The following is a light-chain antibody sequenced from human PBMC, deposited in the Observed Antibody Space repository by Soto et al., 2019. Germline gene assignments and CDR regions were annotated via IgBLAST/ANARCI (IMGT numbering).Light chain of an antibody. J-gene: IGKJ1*01. CDR1: QSISSW. CDR2: KAS. CDR3: QQYNDFFT. V-gene: IGKV1-5*03. Sequence: DIQMTQSPSTLSASVGERVTITCRASQSISSWLAWYQQKPGKAPNLLIYKASSLESGVPSRFSGSGSGTEVTLTINSLQPDDFATYYCQQYNDFFTFGQGTKVEIK.